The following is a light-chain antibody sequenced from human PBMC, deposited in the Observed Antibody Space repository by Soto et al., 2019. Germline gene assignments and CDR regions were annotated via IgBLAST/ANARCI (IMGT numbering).Light chain of an antibody. CDR2: AAS. Sequence: DIQMTQSPSSLSASVGDRVTITCRASQSTGNYLNWYQQKPGKAPKLLIYAASSLQSGVPPRFSGSSTGTDFTLTISSLQTEDFATYYCQQSYRTPLTFGGGTKVAI. CDR1: QSTGNY. J-gene: IGKJ4*01. V-gene: IGKV1-39*01. CDR3: QQSYRTPLT.